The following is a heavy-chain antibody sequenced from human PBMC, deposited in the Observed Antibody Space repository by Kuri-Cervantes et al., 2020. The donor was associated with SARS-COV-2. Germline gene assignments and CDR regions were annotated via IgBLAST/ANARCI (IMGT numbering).Heavy chain of an antibody. CDR1: GFTFSSYG. V-gene: IGHV3-30*02. Sequence: LSLTCAASGFTFSSYGMHWVRQAPGKGLEWVAFIRYDGSNKYYADSVKGRVTISRDNSKNTLYLQMNSLRAEDTAVYYCARDGDIVVVREGFDYWGQGTLVTVSS. J-gene: IGHJ4*02. CDR2: IRYDGSNK. CDR3: ARDGDIVVVREGFDY. D-gene: IGHD2-2*01.